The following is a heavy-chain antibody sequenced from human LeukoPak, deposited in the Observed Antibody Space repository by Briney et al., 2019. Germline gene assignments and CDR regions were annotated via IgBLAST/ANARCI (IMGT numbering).Heavy chain of an antibody. CDR2: INHSGST. J-gene: IGHJ6*02. CDR3: ARSGITIFGVVISDYYYGMDV. CDR1: GGSFSGYY. Sequence: SETLSLTCAVYGGSFSGYYWSWIRQPPGKGLEWIGEINHSGSTNYNPSLKSRVTISVDTSKNQFSLKLSSVTAADTAVYYCARSGITIFGVVISDYYYGMDVWGQGTTVTVSS. D-gene: IGHD3-3*01. V-gene: IGHV4-34*01.